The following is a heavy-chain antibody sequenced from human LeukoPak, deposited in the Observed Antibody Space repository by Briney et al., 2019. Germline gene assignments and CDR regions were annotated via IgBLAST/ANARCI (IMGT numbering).Heavy chain of an antibody. V-gene: IGHV4-34*01. Sequence: PSETLSLTCAVYGGSFSGHSWSWIRQPPGKGLEWIGEINHSGSTNYNPSLRSRVIVSVDTSKNQFSLKLSSVTAADTAVYYCAREYYYGSGSYHKGPYFQQWDQGTLVTVSS. CDR1: GGSFSGHS. J-gene: IGHJ1*01. CDR3: AREYYYGSGSYHKGPYFQQ. CDR2: INHSGST. D-gene: IGHD3-10*01.